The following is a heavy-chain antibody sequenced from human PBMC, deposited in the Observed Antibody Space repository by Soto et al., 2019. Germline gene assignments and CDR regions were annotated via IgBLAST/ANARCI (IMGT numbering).Heavy chain of an antibody. J-gene: IGHJ4*02. V-gene: IGHV4-39*01. CDR1: GGSISSSSYY. D-gene: IGHD3-10*01. CDR2: IYYSGST. CDR3: ARLQGYYYGSGRSIVWHY. Sequence: QLQLQESGPGLVKPSETLSLTCTVSGGSISSSSYYWGWIRQPPGKGLEWIGSIYYSGSTYYNPSLKSRVTISVDTSKNQFSLKLSSVTAADTAVYYCARLQGYYYGSGRSIVWHYWGQGTLVTVSS.